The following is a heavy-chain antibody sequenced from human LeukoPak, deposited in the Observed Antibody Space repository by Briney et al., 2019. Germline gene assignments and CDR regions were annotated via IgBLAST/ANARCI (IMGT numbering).Heavy chain of an antibody. CDR2: IYIGGNT. V-gene: IGHV3-53*01. J-gene: IGHJ4*02. CDR3: ASGGINMVRGGYYFDY. D-gene: IGHD3-10*01. CDR1: GFTVIANY. Sequence: GGSLRLSCAASGFTVIANYIRWVRQAPGKGLEWVSVIYIGGNTYYADSVKGRFTISRDNSKNTLYLQMNSLRAEDTAVYYCASGGINMVRGGYYFDYWGQGTLVTVSS.